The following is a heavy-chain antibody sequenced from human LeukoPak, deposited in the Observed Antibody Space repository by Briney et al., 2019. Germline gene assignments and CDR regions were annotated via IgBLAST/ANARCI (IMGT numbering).Heavy chain of an antibody. D-gene: IGHD3-22*01. V-gene: IGHV3-48*03. J-gene: IGHJ5*02. CDR3: AREYYFDRSDFSGRLHNWVDP. CDR1: GFTFSSYE. Sequence: PGGSLRLSCAASGFTFSSYEMNWVRQAPGKRLEWISYISSNGNSIYYADSVKGRFTISRDNAKNSLSLQMNSLRAEDTAMYYCAREYYFDRSDFSGRLHNWVDPWGQGTLVTVSS. CDR2: ISSNGNSI.